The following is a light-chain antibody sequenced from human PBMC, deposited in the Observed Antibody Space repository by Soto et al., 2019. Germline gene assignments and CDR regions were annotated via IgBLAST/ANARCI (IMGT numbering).Light chain of an antibody. CDR2: GAS. CDR1: QSVSSSY. Sequence: EIVLTQSPGTLSLSPGERATLSCRASQSVSSSYLAWYQQKPGQAPRLLIYGASSRATGIPDRFSGSGSGIDFTLTTSRLEPEDFAVYYCHQYDSSPLTFGGGTKVESK. V-gene: IGKV3-20*01. CDR3: HQYDSSPLT. J-gene: IGKJ4*01.